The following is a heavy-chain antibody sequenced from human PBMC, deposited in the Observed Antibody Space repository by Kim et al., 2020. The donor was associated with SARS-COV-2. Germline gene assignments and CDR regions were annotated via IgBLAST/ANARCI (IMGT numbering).Heavy chain of an antibody. J-gene: IGHJ4*02. CDR3: ASTTHCSGGSCLRY. D-gene: IGHD2-15*01. CDR1: GGTFSSYA. Sequence: SVKVSCKASGGTFSSYAISWVRQAPGQGLEWMGRIIPILGIANYAQKFQGRVTITADKSTSTAYMELSSLRSEDTAVYYCASTTHCSGGSCLRYWGQGTLVTVSS. CDR2: IIPILGIA. V-gene: IGHV1-69*04.